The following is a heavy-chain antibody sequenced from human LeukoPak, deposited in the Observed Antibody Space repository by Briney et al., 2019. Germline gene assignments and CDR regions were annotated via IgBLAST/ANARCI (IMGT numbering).Heavy chain of an antibody. J-gene: IGHJ4*02. D-gene: IGHD3-22*01. CDR3: ARDKGLYYDSSGYVSTLDY. CDR1: GFIFSNYV. CDR2: ISYDGTNK. Sequence: GGSLRLSCAGSGFIFSNYVMHWVRQAPGNGLEWVSVISYDGTNKYYADSVKGRFTISRDNAKNTLDLQMNSLRAEDTAVYYCARDKGLYYDSSGYVSTLDYWGQGTLVTVSS. V-gene: IGHV3-30-3*01.